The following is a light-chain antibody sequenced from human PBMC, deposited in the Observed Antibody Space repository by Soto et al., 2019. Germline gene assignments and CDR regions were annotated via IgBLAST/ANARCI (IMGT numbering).Light chain of an antibody. CDR3: QQYHNYFT. CDR1: QSVQTW. Sequence: IQLTHSPSTRSASVLYRGTITCRASQSVQTWLAWFQQKRGKAPKLLIYKATTLETVVPSRFSGSGSETQFTLTISSLQPDDFGTSSCQQYHNYFTFGQGTKVDI. J-gene: IGKJ1*01. CDR2: KAT. V-gene: IGKV1-5*03.